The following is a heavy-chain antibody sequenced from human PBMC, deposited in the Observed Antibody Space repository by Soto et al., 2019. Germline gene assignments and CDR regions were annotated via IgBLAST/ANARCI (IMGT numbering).Heavy chain of an antibody. J-gene: IGHJ3*02. CDR3: AAGYTTGPDAFDI. Sequence: GESLKISCKGSGYNFANYWIGWVRQMPGKGLEWMGMIFPGDSDTKNSPSLQGQITMSVDKSDSSAYLQWRSLKASDTAMYYCAAGYTTGPDAFDIWGQGAMVTVSS. D-gene: IGHD6-13*01. V-gene: IGHV5-51*01. CDR2: IFPGDSDT. CDR1: GYNFANYW.